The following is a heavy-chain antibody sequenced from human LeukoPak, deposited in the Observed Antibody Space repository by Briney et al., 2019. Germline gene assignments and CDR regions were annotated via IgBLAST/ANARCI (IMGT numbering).Heavy chain of an antibody. CDR3: ARDRDYAFDY. D-gene: IGHD4-17*01. J-gene: IGHJ4*02. V-gene: IGHV3-48*02. Sequence: GGFLRLSCSASGFTLSIYRMNWVRQAPGKGLEWISYIDSDTYGNTIYYPHTVKGRFTISRDNAKNSLYLQMDSLRDEDTAVYYCARDRDYAFDYWGQGTLVTVSS. CDR2: IDSDTYGNTI. CDR1: GFTLSIYR.